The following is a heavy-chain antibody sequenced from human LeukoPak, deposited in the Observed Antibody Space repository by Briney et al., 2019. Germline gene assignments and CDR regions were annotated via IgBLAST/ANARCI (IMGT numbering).Heavy chain of an antibody. D-gene: IGHD1-26*01. Sequence: GRSLRLSCAASGFTFSSYAMHWVRQAPGKGLEWVAVISYDGSNKYYADSVKGRFTISRDNSKNTLYQQMNSLRAEDTAVYYCARDNSGSYVAEYFQHWGQGTLVTVSS. J-gene: IGHJ1*01. CDR2: ISYDGSNK. CDR3: ARDNSGSYVAEYFQH. CDR1: GFTFSSYA. V-gene: IGHV3-30-3*01.